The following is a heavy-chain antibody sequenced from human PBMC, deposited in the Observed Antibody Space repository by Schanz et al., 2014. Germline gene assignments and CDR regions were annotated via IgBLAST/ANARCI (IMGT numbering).Heavy chain of an antibody. CDR3: ARAPTAYCSHTSCLGTPFDY. CDR2: INPSGGGT. D-gene: IGHD2-2*01. Sequence: QVQLVQSEAEVKKPGSSVKVSCKASGGTFSTYTISWVRQAPGQGLEWMGSINPSGGGTSYALRFQDRVTVTSDTSRSTVYMELSSLRSEDTAVYYCARAPTAYCSHTSCLGTPFDYWGQGTLVTVSS. CDR1: GGTFSTYT. J-gene: IGHJ4*02. V-gene: IGHV1-46*03.